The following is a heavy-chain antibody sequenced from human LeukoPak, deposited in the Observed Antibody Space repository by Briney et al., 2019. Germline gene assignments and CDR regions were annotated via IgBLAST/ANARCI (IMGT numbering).Heavy chain of an antibody. J-gene: IGHJ5*02. D-gene: IGHD3-10*01. CDR1: GGSISSYY. CDR3: ARDRYYYGSDPTWWFDP. CDR2: IYTSGST. Sequence: SETLSLTCTVSGGSISSYYWSWIRQPAGKGLEWIGRIYTSGSTNYNPSLKSRVTMSVDTSKNQFSLKLSSVTAADTAMYYCARDRYYYGSDPTWWFDPWGQGTLVTVSS. V-gene: IGHV4-4*07.